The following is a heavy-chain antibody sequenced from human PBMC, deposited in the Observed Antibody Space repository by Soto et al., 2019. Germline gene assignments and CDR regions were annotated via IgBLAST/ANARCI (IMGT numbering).Heavy chain of an antibody. J-gene: IGHJ3*02. V-gene: IGHV3-21*01. D-gene: IGHD3-3*02. CDR1: GFTFSSYS. CDR3: ARDLGRHFCSGYSIVAFDI. CDR2: ISSSSSYI. Sequence: GGSLRLSCAASGFTFSSYSMNWVRQAPGKGLEWVSSISSSSSYIYYADSVKGRFTISRDNAKNSLYPQMNSLRAEDTAVYYCARDLGRHFCSGYSIVAFDIWGQGTMVTVSS.